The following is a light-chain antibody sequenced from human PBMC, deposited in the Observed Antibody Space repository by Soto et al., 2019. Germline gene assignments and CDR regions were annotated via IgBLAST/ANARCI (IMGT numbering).Light chain of an antibody. V-gene: IGLV2-8*01. CDR1: SSDIGGYNY. Sequence: QAVVTQPPSASGSPGQSVTISCTGTSSDIGGYNYVSWYQQHPGNGPKLMIYEVNKRPSGVPDRFSGSKSGNTASLTVAGLQAEDEADYYCSSYAGSNNYVFGTGTKLTVL. CDR3: SSYAGSNNYV. J-gene: IGLJ1*01. CDR2: EVN.